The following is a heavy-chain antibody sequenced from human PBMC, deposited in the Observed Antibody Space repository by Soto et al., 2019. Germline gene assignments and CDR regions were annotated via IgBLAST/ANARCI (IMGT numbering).Heavy chain of an antibody. V-gene: IGHV3-15*01. CDR1: GFTFSNAW. CDR3: TTGPPLVATGHYYYGMDV. CDR2: IKSKTDGGTT. J-gene: IGHJ6*02. Sequence: PGGSLRLSCAASGFTFSNAWMSWVRQAPGKGLEWVGRIKSKTDGGTTDYAAPVKGRFTISRDDSKNTLYLQMNSLKTEDTAVYYCTTGPPLVATGHYYYGMDVWGQGTTATVSS. D-gene: IGHD5-12*01.